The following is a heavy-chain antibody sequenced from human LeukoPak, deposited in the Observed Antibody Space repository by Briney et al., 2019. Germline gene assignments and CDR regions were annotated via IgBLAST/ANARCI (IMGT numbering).Heavy chain of an antibody. Sequence: GGSLRLSCAASGFTVSSYYMTWVRQAPGEGREWVSVIYSGGSTYYADSVKGRVAISRDNSKNTVFLQMNSVRAEDTAVYYCARSYSNHRFGMDVWGQGTTVTVSS. V-gene: IGHV3-66*01. CDR1: GFTVSSYY. CDR2: IYSGGST. CDR3: ARSYSNHRFGMDV. J-gene: IGHJ6*01. D-gene: IGHD4-11*01.